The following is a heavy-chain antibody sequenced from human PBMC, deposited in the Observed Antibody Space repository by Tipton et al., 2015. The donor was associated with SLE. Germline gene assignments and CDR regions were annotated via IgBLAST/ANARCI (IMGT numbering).Heavy chain of an antibody. V-gene: IGHV3-74*01. CDR2: INFSGSYV. CDR3: ARRHYYGSGSRDC. Sequence: SLRLSCAASGFPFSRYWMHWVRQAPGKGLVWVARINFSGSYVSYADSVKGRFTISRDNAKDTLYLQMNSLRAEDTAVYYCARRHYYGSGSRDCWGQGTLVTVSS. CDR1: GFPFSRYW. J-gene: IGHJ4*02. D-gene: IGHD3-10*01.